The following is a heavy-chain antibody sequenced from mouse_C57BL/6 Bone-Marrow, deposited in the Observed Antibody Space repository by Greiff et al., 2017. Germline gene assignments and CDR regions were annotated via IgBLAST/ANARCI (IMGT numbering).Heavy chain of an antibody. CDR1: GYTFTTYP. V-gene: IGHV1-47*01. Sequence: VQLQQSGAELVKPGASVKMSCTASGYTFTTYPIEWMKQNHGKSLEWIGNFHPYNDDTKYNEKFKGKATLTVEKSSNTVYLELSRLTSDDAAVYYCARSSTFFYYLDYWGQGTTLTVSS. J-gene: IGHJ2*01. CDR3: ARSSTFFYYLDY. CDR2: FHPYNDDT. D-gene: IGHD5-1*01.